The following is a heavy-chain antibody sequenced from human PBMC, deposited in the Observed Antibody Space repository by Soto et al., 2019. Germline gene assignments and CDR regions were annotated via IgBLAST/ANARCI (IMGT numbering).Heavy chain of an antibody. CDR2: INESGST. V-gene: IGHV4-34*01. CDR1: GQSFSGHS. Sequence: QVQLQQWGAGLVKPSETLSLSCAVYGQSFSGHSWAWIRQPPGKGLEWIGEINESGSTYYNPSLKSRVTISTDTSKKQVSLKLSSVSAADTAAYFCARGSGIVALPGELEDVKYDYWGQGTLVNVSS. J-gene: IGHJ4*02. CDR3: ARGSGIVALPGELEDVKYDY. D-gene: IGHD1-1*01.